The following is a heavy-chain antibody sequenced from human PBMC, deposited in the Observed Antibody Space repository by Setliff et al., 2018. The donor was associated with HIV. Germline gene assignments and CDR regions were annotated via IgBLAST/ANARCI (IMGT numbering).Heavy chain of an antibody. CDR1: GYTFTSYD. Sequence: ASVKVSCKTSGYTFTSYDINWVRQATGQGLEWMGWMNPNSGNTGYAQKFQGGVTMTRNTSISTAYMELSSLRSEDTAMYYCARFSYGSVWPETDYWGQGTLVTVSS. V-gene: IGHV1-8*01. J-gene: IGHJ4*02. CDR2: MNPNSGNT. CDR3: ARFSYGSVWPETDY. D-gene: IGHD6-25*01.